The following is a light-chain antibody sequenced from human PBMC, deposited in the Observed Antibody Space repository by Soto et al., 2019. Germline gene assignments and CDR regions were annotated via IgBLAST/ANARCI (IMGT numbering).Light chain of an antibody. CDR1: RSISIIF. V-gene: IGKV3D-15*01. CDR3: QQYNNWPRT. CDR2: GAS. J-gene: IGKJ1*01. Sequence: EIVLTQSPGTLSLSPGERATVSCRASRSISIIFLAWYQQKPGQAPRLVFYGASTRATGIPARFSGSGSGTEFTLTISSLQSEDFAVYYCQQYNNWPRTFGQGTKVDIK.